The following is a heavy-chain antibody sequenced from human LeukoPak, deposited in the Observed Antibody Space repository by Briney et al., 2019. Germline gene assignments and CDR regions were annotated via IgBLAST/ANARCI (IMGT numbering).Heavy chain of an antibody. CDR3: ARDLVPAAISSPYYYYGMDV. D-gene: IGHD2-2*01. CDR2: IHTSGST. J-gene: IGHJ6*02. CDR1: GGSISSYY. Sequence: PSETLSLTCTVSGGSISSYYWSWIRQPAGKGLEWIGRIHTSGSTNYNPSLKSRVTMSVDTSKNQFSLKLSSVTAADTAVYYCARDLVPAAISSPYYYYGMDVWGQGTTVTVSS. V-gene: IGHV4-4*07.